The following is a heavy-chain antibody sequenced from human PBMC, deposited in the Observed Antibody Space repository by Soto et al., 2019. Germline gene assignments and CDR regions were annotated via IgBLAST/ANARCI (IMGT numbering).Heavy chain of an antibody. CDR3: ARERDYYDSSGYSIPSFDY. V-gene: IGHV1-18*01. J-gene: IGHJ4*02. Sequence: ASVKVSCKASGYTFTSYGINWVRQAPGQGLEWMGWISAYNGNTNYAQKLQGRVTMTTDTSTSTAYMELRSLRSDDTAVYYCARERDYYDSSGYSIPSFDYWGQGTLVTVSS. CDR2: ISAYNGNT. D-gene: IGHD3-22*01. CDR1: GYTFTSYG.